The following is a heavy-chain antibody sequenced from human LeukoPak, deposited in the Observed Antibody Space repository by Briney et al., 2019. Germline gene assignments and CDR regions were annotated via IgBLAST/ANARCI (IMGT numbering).Heavy chain of an antibody. Sequence: GGSLRLSCAASGFTFRNYWMSWVRQAPGKGLEWVANIKQDGSEKYYADSVKGRFTISRDNSKNTLYLQVNSLRAEDTAVYYCAKGGDGYNYVYWGQGTLVTVSS. CDR2: IKQDGSEK. D-gene: IGHD5-24*01. CDR3: AKGGDGYNYVY. J-gene: IGHJ4*02. V-gene: IGHV3-7*03. CDR1: GFTFRNYW.